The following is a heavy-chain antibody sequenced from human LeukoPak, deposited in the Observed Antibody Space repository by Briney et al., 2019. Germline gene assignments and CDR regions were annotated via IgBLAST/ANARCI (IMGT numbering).Heavy chain of an antibody. D-gene: IGHD6-13*01. CDR3: AKEWPYSSSWSSFDY. V-gene: IGHV3-30*18. Sequence: GGSLRLSCAASGFIFSSYSMHWVRQAPGKGLEWVAVVSTDGTIKYYADSVKGRFTISRDNSKNTLCLQMNSLRAEDTAVYYCAKEWPYSSSWSSFDYWGQGTLVTVSS. CDR2: VSTDGTIK. CDR1: GFIFSSYS. J-gene: IGHJ4*02.